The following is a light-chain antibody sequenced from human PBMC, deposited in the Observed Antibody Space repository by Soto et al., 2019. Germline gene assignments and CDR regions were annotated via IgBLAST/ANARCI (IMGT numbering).Light chain of an antibody. CDR1: SSSIGAGYD. Sequence: QSVLTQPPSVSGAPGQRVTISCAGGSSSIGAGYDVHWYQQLPGTAPKLLIYGNFNRPSGVPDRFSGSKSGTSASLAITGLQAGDEADYYCCSYSSSSTSPWVFGGGTKVTVL. V-gene: IGLV1-40*01. CDR2: GNF. CDR3: CSYSSSSTSPWV. J-gene: IGLJ3*02.